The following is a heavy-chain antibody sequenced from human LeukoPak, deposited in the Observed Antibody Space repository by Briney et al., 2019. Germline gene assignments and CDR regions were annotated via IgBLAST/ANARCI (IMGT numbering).Heavy chain of an antibody. CDR1: GFTFSRHG. Sequence: PGGSLRLSCAASGFTFSRHGMPWVRQAPGKGLEWVAGMSYDGSNKFYADSVKGRFTISRDNSKNTLFPQMNNLKTEDTAAYYCAKAGYTYGTMTYFHSWGQGTLVTVSS. J-gene: IGHJ4*02. CDR3: AKAGYTYGTMTYFHS. CDR2: MSYDGSNK. V-gene: IGHV3-30*18. D-gene: IGHD5-18*01.